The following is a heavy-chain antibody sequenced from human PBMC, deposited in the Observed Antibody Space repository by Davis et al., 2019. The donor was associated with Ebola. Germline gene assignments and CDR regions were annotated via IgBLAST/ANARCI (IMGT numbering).Heavy chain of an antibody. Sequence: AASVKVSCKASGGTFSSYAISWVRQAPGQGLEWMGRIIPILGIANYAKKFQGRVTILADKSTSTAYMELSSLRSEDTAVYYCARDNCSGGSCWYGMDVWGQGTTVTVSS. CDR3: ARDNCSGGSCWYGMDV. D-gene: IGHD2-15*01. J-gene: IGHJ6*02. CDR2: IIPILGIA. V-gene: IGHV1-69*04. CDR1: GGTFSSYA.